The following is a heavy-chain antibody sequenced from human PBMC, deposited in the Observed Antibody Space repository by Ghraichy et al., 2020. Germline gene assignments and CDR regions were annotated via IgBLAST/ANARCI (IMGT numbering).Heavy chain of an antibody. J-gene: IGHJ6*02. CDR2: ISAYNGNT. CDR1: GYTFTSYG. CDR3: ARGVTEPYYYYYGMDV. V-gene: IGHV1-18*01. Sequence: ASVKVSCKASGYTFTSYGISWVRQAPGQGLEWMGWISAYNGNTNYAQKLQGRVTMTTDTSTSTAYMELRSLRSDDTAVYYCARGVTEPYYYYYGMDVWGQGTTVTVSS. D-gene: IGHD3-10*01.